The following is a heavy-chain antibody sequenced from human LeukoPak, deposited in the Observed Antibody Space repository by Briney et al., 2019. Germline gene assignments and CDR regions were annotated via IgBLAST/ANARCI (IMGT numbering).Heavy chain of an antibody. CDR1: GFTFSNYG. CDR3: AKDDGNNAKLLLDY. J-gene: IGHJ4*02. V-gene: IGHV3-23*01. Sequence: GGSLRLSXAVSGFTFSNYGMSWVRQAPGKGLEWVSVISSSGDSTYYADSVKGRFTISRDNSKNTLYLQMHGLRAEDTAIYYCAKDDGNNAKLLLDYWGQGTLVTVSS. D-gene: IGHD2/OR15-2a*01. CDR2: ISSSGDST.